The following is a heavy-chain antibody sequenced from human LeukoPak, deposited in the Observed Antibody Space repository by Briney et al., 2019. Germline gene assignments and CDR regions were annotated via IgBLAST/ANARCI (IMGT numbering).Heavy chain of an antibody. CDR3: AREAHSSSTFDY. D-gene: IGHD6-6*01. V-gene: IGHV4-59*12. CDR2: IYYSGST. J-gene: IGHJ4*02. CDR1: GGSISSYY. Sequence: PSETLSLTCTVSGGSISSYYWSWIRQPPGKGLEWIGYIYYSGSTYYNPSLKSRVTISVDTSKNQFSLKLSSVTAADTAVYYCAREAHSSSTFDYWGQGTLVTVSS.